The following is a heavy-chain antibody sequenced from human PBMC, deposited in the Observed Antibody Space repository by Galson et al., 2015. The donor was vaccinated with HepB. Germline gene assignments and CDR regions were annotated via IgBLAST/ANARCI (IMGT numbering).Heavy chain of an antibody. CDR2: INAGNGNT. J-gene: IGHJ4*02. V-gene: IGHV1-3*01. D-gene: IGHD3-16*01. CDR3: ARGWVGGDY. Sequence: SVKVSCKASGSTFTSYAIHWVRQAPGQGLEWMGWINAGNGNTKYSQKFQGRVTITRDTSASAAYMELSSLKSEDTAIYYCARGWVGGDYWGQGTLVTVSS. CDR1: GSTFTSYA.